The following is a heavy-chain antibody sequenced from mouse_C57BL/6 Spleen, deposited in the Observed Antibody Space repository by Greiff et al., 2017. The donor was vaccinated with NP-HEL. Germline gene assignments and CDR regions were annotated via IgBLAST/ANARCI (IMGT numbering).Heavy chain of an antibody. J-gene: IGHJ2*01. Sequence: QVQLQQPGAELVMPGASVKLSCKASGYTFTSYWMHWVKQRPGQGLEWIGEIDPSDSYTNYNQKFKGKSTLTVDKSSSTAYMQLSSLTSEDSAVYYCALYTLTEYYFDYWGQGTTVTVSS. CDR1: GYTFTSYW. V-gene: IGHV1-69*01. CDR3: ALYTLTEYYFDY. D-gene: IGHD4-1*01. CDR2: IDPSDSYT.